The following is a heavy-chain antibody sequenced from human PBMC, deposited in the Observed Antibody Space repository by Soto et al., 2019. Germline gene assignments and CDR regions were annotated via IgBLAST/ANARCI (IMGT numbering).Heavy chain of an antibody. CDR1: GFTFSSYG. CDR2: IWYDGSNK. Sequence: QVQLVESGGGVVQPRRSLRLSCAASGFTFSSYGMHWVRQAPGKGLEWVAVIWYDGSNKYYADSVKGRFTISRDNSKNTLYLQMNSLRAEDTAVYYCARDFNVFSSSWYVGGGRYYYYYGMDVWGQGTTVTVSS. V-gene: IGHV3-33*01. D-gene: IGHD6-13*01. CDR3: ARDFNVFSSSWYVGGGRYYYYYGMDV. J-gene: IGHJ6*02.